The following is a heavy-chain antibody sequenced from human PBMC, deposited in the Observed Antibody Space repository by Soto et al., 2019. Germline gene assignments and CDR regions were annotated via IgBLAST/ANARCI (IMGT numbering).Heavy chain of an antibody. J-gene: IGHJ5*02. CDR1: GDSISSAIYY. Sequence: QAQLQESGPGLVKPSQTLSLTCSVSGDSISSAIYYWSWIRQHPGKGLEWIGNIYYSGSTYYNPSLKSRVTISGDTSKNQFSLKVNSVTAADTAVYYCARVQRYSYTNWFDPWGQGILVTVSS. V-gene: IGHV4-31*02. D-gene: IGHD5-18*01. CDR2: IYYSGST. CDR3: ARVQRYSYTNWFDP.